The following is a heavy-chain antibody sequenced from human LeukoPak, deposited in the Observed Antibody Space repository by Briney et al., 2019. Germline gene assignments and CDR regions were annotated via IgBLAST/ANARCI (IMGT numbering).Heavy chain of an antibody. J-gene: IGHJ5*02. CDR1: GGSISSSSYY. CDR2: IYTSGST. D-gene: IGHD1-26*01. CDR3: ARDRANIVGATRGVWDWFDP. Sequence: PSETLSLTCTVSGGSISSSSYYWGWIRQPPGKGLEWIGRIYTSGSTNYNPSLKSRVTMSVDTSKNQFSLKLSSVTAADTAVYYCARDRANIVGATRGVWDWFDPWGQGTLVTVSS. V-gene: IGHV4-39*07.